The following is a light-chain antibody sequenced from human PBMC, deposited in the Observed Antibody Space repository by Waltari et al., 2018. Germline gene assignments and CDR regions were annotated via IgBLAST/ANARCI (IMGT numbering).Light chain of an antibody. J-gene: IGLJ2*01. V-gene: IGLV3-19*01. Sequence: SSELTQDPAVSVALGQTVRITCQGDSLRSYYASWYQQKPGQAPVLVIYGKNNRPSGIQDRFSGSSSGNTASLTITGAKAEDEADYYCNSRDSSGNHLVFGGGTKLTVL. CDR2: GKN. CDR3: NSRDSSGNHLV. CDR1: SLRSYY.